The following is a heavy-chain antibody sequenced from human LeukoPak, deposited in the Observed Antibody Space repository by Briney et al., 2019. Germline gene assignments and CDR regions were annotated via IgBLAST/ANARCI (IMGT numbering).Heavy chain of an antibody. CDR2: IKPDGGDK. CDR3: ARDRSTVAGIDF. CDR1: GFTFSSYW. Sequence: QSGGSLRLSCAASGFTFSSYWMTWVRQAPGKGLEWVATIKPDGGDKYYVDSVKGRFTISRDNARNSLFLQMNSLRAEDTAVYYCARDRSTVAGIDFWGQGTLVTVSS. V-gene: IGHV3-7*01. D-gene: IGHD6-19*01. J-gene: IGHJ4*02.